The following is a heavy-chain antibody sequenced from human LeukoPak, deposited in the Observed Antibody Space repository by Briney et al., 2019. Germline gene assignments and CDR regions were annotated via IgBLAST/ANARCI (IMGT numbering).Heavy chain of an antibody. CDR2: FYSGGST. CDR1: GFTVSSNY. D-gene: IGHD2/OR15-2a*01. CDR3: ARDSIGFTFDY. J-gene: IGHJ4*02. V-gene: IGHV3-53*01. Sequence: GGSLRLSCAASGFTVSSNYMSWVRQAPGKGLEWVSVFYSGGSTYYADSVKGRFTISRDNSKNTLYLQMNSLRAEDTAVYYCARDSIGFTFDYWGQGTLVTVSS.